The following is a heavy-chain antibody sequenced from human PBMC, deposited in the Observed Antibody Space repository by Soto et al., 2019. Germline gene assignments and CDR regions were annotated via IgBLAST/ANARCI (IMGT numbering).Heavy chain of an antibody. CDR3: ARVFCSNGVCYMGHFDY. D-gene: IGHD2-8*01. CDR2: ISDGGGST. CDR1: GFPFSTYA. V-gene: IGHV3-23*01. Sequence: DVQLLESGGGLVQPGGSLRLSCATSGFPFSTYAMTWVRQAPGKGLEWVSGISDGGGSTYYADSVKGRLTISRDTSKNTLYLHMNSLRAEDTAVYYCARVFCSNGVCYMGHFDYWGQGTLVTVSS. J-gene: IGHJ4*02.